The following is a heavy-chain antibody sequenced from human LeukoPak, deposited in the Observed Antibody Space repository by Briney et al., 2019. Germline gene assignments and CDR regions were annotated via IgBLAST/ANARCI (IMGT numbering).Heavy chain of an antibody. Sequence: ASVKVSCKVSGYTLTELSMHWVRQAPGKGLEWMGGFDPEDGETIYAQKFQGRVTMTEDTSTDTAYMELSSLRSEDTAVYYCVRESTIEVAGSDAFDIWGQGTKVVVSS. D-gene: IGHD6-19*01. J-gene: IGHJ3*02. CDR1: GYTLTELS. CDR3: VRESTIEVAGSDAFDI. CDR2: FDPEDGET. V-gene: IGHV1-24*01.